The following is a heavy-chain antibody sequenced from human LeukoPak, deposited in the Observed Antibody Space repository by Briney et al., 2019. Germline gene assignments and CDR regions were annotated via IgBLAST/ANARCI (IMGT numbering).Heavy chain of an antibody. D-gene: IGHD3-10*01. Sequence: GGSLRLSCEASGFTFDSYGMSWVRQAPGKGLEWVSVISESGDRTYYADSVKGRFTISRDNSKNTLYLQMNSLRAEDTALYYCAKDDVKYYYGLGSYYKFDYWGQGTLVTVSS. CDR1: GFTFDSYG. V-gene: IGHV3-23*01. CDR2: ISESGDRT. J-gene: IGHJ4*02. CDR3: AKDDVKYYYGLGSYYKFDY.